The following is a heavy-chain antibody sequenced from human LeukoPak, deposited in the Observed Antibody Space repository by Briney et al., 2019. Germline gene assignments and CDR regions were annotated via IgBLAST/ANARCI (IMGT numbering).Heavy chain of an antibody. CDR3: ARTPTESLWFDP. CDR2: IYYSGST. Sequence: SETLSLTCTVSGGSISSYYWSWIRQPPGKGLEWIGYIYYSGSTNYNPSLKSRATISVDTSKNQFSLKLSSVTAADTAVYYCARTPTESLWFDPWGQGTLVTVSS. CDR1: GGSISSYY. V-gene: IGHV4-59*01. J-gene: IGHJ5*02. D-gene: IGHD1-26*01.